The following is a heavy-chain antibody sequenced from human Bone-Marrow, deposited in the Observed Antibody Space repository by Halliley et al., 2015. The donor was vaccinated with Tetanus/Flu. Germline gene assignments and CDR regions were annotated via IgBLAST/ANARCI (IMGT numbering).Heavy chain of an antibody. D-gene: IGHD1-20*01. J-gene: IGHJ4*02. CDR1: GGSTSTSSYY. CDR2: IYYSGST. CDR3: ARLTGWQNPDY. V-gene: IGHV4-39*01. Sequence: LRLSCTVSGGSTSTSSYYWGWIRQTPGKGLEWIASIYYSGSTLYNPSLRGRVSISVDTSRNQFSLRLSSMTAADTAVYYCARLTGWQNPDYWGQGTRVIVSS.